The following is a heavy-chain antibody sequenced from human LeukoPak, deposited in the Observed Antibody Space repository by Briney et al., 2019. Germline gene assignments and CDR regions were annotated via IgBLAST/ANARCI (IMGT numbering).Heavy chain of an antibody. CDR1: GFTFSSYG. V-gene: IGHV3-30*18. Sequence: PGGSLRLSCAASGFTFSSYGMHWVRQAPGKGLEWGAVISYDGSNKYYADSVKGRFTISRDNSKNTLYLQMNSLRAEDTAVYYCAKDFSSGWYDWFDPWGQGTLVTVSS. J-gene: IGHJ5*02. D-gene: IGHD6-19*01. CDR3: AKDFSSGWYDWFDP. CDR2: ISYDGSNK.